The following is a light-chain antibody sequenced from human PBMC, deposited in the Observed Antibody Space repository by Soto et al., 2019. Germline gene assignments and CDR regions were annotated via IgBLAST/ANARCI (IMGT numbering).Light chain of an antibody. J-gene: IGKJ5*01. CDR2: DAS. V-gene: IGKV1-13*02. CDR1: QDISSK. CDR3: QQCKSYPIT. Sequence: AIQVTQSPSSLSASVGDRVTITCRASQDISSKLAWYHHKPGEAPRLLVYDASTLQSGVPSRFSGSGSGTDFNLTIISLQTEDFATYFCQQCKSYPITFGQGTRVEIK.